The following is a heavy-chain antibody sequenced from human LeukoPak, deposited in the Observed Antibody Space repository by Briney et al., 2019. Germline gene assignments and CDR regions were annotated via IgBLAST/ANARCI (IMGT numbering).Heavy chain of an antibody. D-gene: IGHD3-9*01. CDR2: ISSSSSYI. CDR3: ARGWYDIGYGMDV. CDR1: GFTFSSYS. V-gene: IGHV3-21*01. J-gene: IGHJ6*02. Sequence: PGGSLRLSCAASGFTFSSYSMNWVRQAPGKGLEWVSSISSSSSYIYYADSVKGRFTISRDNATNSLYLQMNSLRAEDTAVYYCARGWYDIGYGMDVWGQGTTVTVSS.